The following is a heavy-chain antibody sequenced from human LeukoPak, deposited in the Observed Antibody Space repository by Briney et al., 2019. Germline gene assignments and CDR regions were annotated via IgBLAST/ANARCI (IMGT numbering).Heavy chain of an antibody. CDR2: ISAYNGNT. V-gene: IGHV1-18*01. J-gene: IGHJ4*02. D-gene: IGHD2-15*01. Sequence: GASVKVSCKASGYTFSSYGISWVRQAPGQGLEWLGYISAYNGNTNYAHKVKGRINMTTDTSTSTAYMEMRSLRSDDTAVYYCARDCSGSSCYWIHWGQGTLVTVSS. CDR3: ARDCSGSSCYWIH. CDR1: GYTFSSYG.